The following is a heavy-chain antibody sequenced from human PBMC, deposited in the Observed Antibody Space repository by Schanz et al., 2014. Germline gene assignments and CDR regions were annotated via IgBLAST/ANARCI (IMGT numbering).Heavy chain of an antibody. CDR1: GGTFSSYS. J-gene: IGHJ4*02. CDR3: ARDHQWLARYYMDV. V-gene: IGHV1-69*04. Sequence: QVQLVQSGDEVKKPGSSVKVSCKASGGTFSSYSISWVRQAPGQGLEWMGRIIPILGIANYAQKFQGRVTNTADKSTSTAYMDLSSLRPEDTAVYYCARDHQWLARYYMDVWGQGTLVTVSS. CDR2: IIPILGIA. D-gene: IGHD6-19*01.